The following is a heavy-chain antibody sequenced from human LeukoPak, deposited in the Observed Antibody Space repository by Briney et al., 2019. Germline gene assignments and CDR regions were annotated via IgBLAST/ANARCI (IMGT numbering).Heavy chain of an antibody. CDR1: GGPISSGGYY. J-gene: IGHJ4*02. CDR2: IYHSGST. CDR3: ARDPATNWNSDY. Sequence: SETLSLTCTVSGGPISSGGYYWSWIRQPPGKGLEWIGYIYHSGSTYYNPSLKSRVTISVDRSKNQFSLKLSSVTAADTAVYYCARDPATNWNSDYWGQGTLVTVSS. D-gene: IGHD1-1*01. V-gene: IGHV4-30-2*01.